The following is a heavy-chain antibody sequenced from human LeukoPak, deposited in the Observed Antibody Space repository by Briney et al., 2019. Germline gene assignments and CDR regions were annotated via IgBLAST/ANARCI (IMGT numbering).Heavy chain of an antibody. CDR3: ARLHGADYADLGTFDY. Sequence: MPSETLSLTCTVSGDSISSSSYYWGWIRQPPGKGLEWIGSIYYSGSTYYNPSLKSRVTISVDTSKNQFSLQLSSVTAADTAVYYCARLHGADYADLGTFDYWGQGTLVTVSS. CDR2: IYYSGST. J-gene: IGHJ4*02. D-gene: IGHD4-17*01. CDR1: GDSISSSSYY. V-gene: IGHV4-39*01.